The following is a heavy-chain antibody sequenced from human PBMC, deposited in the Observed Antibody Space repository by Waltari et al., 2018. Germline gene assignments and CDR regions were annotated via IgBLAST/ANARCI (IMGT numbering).Heavy chain of an antibody. J-gene: IGHJ5*02. CDR3: ARDGYCSGGSCYNWFDP. CDR2: IYHSGST. D-gene: IGHD2-15*01. Sequence: QVQLQESGPGLVKPSETLSLTCTDSGYSISSGYYWGWIRQPPGKGLEWIGSIYHSGSTYYNPSLKSRVTISVDTSKNQFSLKLSSVTAADTAVYYCARDGYCSGGSCYNWFDPWGQGTLVTVSS. V-gene: IGHV4-38-2*02. CDR1: GYSISSGYY.